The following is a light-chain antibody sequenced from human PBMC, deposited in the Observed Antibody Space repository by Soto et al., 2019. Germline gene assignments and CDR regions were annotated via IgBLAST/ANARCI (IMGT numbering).Light chain of an antibody. CDR1: QSVTSGY. CDR2: GAS. Sequence: EIVLTQSPGTLSLSPGERATLSCRASQSVTSGYLAWYQQKPGQSPRLLMYGASSRATGVPDRFSGSGSWTDFTLTITSLEPEDFAVYYCHQYGTSPLTFGGGTKVEIK. CDR3: HQYGTSPLT. V-gene: IGKV3-20*01. J-gene: IGKJ4*01.